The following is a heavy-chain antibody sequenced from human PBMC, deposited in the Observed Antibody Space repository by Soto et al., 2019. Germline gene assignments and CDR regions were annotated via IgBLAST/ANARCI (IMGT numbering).Heavy chain of an antibody. CDR1: GYSFTSYW. V-gene: IGHV5-51*01. CDR3: ARHGYCSCGSCQVHDYGMDF. CDR2: IYPGDSDT. Sequence: GESLKISCKGSGYSFTSYWIGWVRQMPGKGLEWMGIIYPGDSDTRYSPSFQGQVTISADKSISTAYLQWSSLKASDTAMYYCARHGYCSCGSCQVHDYGMDFWGQGTTVTVSS. J-gene: IGHJ6*02. D-gene: IGHD2-15*01.